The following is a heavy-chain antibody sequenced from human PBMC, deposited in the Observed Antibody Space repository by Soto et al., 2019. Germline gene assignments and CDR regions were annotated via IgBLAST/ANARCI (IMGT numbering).Heavy chain of an antibody. D-gene: IGHD3-10*01. J-gene: IGHJ6*02. Sequence: QVQLVQSGAEVKKPGSSVKVSCKASGGTFSSYAISWVRQAPGQGLEWMGGIIPIFGTANYAQKFQGRVTITVDESTSTAYMELSSLRSEETAVYYCARPPPTGADYYGMDVWGQGTTVTVSS. CDR2: IIPIFGTA. CDR3: ARPPPTGADYYGMDV. V-gene: IGHV1-69*12. CDR1: GGTFSSYA.